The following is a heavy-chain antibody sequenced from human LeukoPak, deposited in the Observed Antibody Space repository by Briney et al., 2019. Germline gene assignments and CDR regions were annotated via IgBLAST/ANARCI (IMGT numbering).Heavy chain of an antibody. D-gene: IGHD3-22*01. J-gene: IGHJ4*02. Sequence: GGSLRLSCAASGFTFNTYGMSWVRQAPGKGLEWVAVISYDGSNKYYADSVKGRFTISRDNSKNTLYLQMNSLRAEDTAVYYCAKSGGSSGKALGYWGQGTLVTVSS. CDR3: AKSGGSSGKALGY. CDR1: GFTFNTYG. CDR2: ISYDGSNK. V-gene: IGHV3-30*18.